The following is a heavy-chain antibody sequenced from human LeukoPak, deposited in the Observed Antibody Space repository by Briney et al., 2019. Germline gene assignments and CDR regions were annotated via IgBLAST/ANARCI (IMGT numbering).Heavy chain of an antibody. Sequence: ASVKVSCKASGYTFTGYYMHWVRQAPGQGLEWMGWINPNSGGTNYAQKLQGRVTMTTDTSTSTAYMELRSLRSDDTAVYYCATASEDTAMVTDFDYWGQGTLVTVSS. D-gene: IGHD5-18*01. CDR3: ATASEDTAMVTDFDY. J-gene: IGHJ4*02. V-gene: IGHV1-2*02. CDR2: INPNSGGT. CDR1: GYTFTGYY.